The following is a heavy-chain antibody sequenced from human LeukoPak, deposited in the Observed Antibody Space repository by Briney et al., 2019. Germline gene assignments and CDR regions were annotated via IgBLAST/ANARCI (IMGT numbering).Heavy chain of an antibody. CDR1: GGTFSSYA. CDR2: IIPIFGTA. CDR3: ARGYSYGPTYYFDY. V-gene: IGHV1-69*13. Sequence: SVKVSCKASGGTFSSYAISWVRQAPGQGLEWMGGIIPIFGTANYAQKFQGRVTITADESTSTAYMGLSSLRSEDTAVYYCARGYSYGPTYYFDYWGQGTLVTVSS. J-gene: IGHJ4*02. D-gene: IGHD5-18*01.